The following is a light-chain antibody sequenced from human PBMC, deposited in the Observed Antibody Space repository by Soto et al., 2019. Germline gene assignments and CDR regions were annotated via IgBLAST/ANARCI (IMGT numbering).Light chain of an antibody. V-gene: IGKV3-20*01. CDR3: QQYDSTPPT. CDR2: GAS. J-gene: IGKJ1*01. CDR1: QSVNSNY. Sequence: EIVLTQSPGTLSLSPGDRATLSCRASQSVNSNYLAWYQRKPGQATRLLIYGASNRATDIPYRFSASGSGTDFTLTITRLEAEDFSLYYWQQYDSTPPTFGQGTKVEVK.